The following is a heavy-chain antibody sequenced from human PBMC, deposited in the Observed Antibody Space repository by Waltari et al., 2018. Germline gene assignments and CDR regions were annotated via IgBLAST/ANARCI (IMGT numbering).Heavy chain of an antibody. CDR1: GGSISSSTSH. CDR3: ARGYCSSTSPCWFDP. Sequence: QLQLQESGPGLVMPTATLSPTCTLSGGSISSSTSHWGWIRQPPGKGLEWIGSIYYSGSTFYNPSLKSRVTISVDTSKNQFSLKLRSVTAADTAVYYCARGYCSSTSPCWFDPWGQGTLVTVSS. J-gene: IGHJ5*02. CDR2: IYYSGST. D-gene: IGHD2-2*01. V-gene: IGHV4-39*07.